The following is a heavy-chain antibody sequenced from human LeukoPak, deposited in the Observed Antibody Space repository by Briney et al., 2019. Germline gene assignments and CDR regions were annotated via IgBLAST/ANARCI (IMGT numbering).Heavy chain of an antibody. J-gene: IGHJ4*02. CDR1: GGSFSDFD. CDR3: ARGITKPDPIVVVPAAIRVAQAFYY. Sequence: SETLSLTCAVSGGSFSDFDWNWIRQPPGKGPEWIGEVTHNGDTNYNPSLKSRVTISVDTSKNQFSLRLSSVTAADTAVYYCARGITKPDPIVVVPAAIRVAQAFYYWGQGTLVTVSS. CDR2: VTHNGDT. V-gene: IGHV4-34*01. D-gene: IGHD2-2*01.